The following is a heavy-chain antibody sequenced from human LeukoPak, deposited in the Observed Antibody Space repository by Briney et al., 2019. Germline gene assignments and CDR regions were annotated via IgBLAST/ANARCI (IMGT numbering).Heavy chain of an antibody. V-gene: IGHV3-23*01. D-gene: IGHD5-18*01. Sequence: GGSLRLSCAASGFTFSSSAMSWVRQVPGKGLEWVSGISASGGSTSYADSVRGRFTISRDNSKNTLYLQMNSLRAEDTAVYYCARDRASLTTGYSYGNDYWGQGTLVTVSS. CDR3: ARDRASLTTGYSYGNDY. CDR1: GFTFSSSA. J-gene: IGHJ4*02. CDR2: ISASGGST.